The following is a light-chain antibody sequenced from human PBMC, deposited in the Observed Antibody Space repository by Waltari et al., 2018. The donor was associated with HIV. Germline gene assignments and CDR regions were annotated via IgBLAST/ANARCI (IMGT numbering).Light chain of an antibody. CDR1: QSVTSS. J-gene: IGKJ5*01. CDR2: GAS. CDR3: QQYYKWPLT. Sequence: EIVMMQSPATLSVSPGERATLSCRASQSVTSSLAWYQQKPGQPPRLLIYGASTRATGTPARFSGSGSGTEFTLTISSLQSVDCAVYYCQQYYKWPLTFGQGTRLEIK. V-gene: IGKV3D-15*01.